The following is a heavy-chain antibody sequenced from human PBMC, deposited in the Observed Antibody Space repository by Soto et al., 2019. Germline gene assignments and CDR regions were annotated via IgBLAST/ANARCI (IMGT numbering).Heavy chain of an antibody. Sequence: QLQLQESGSGLVKPSQTLSLTCAVSGGSISSGGYSWSWIRQPPGKGLEWLGYIYHSGSTYYNPSXQXRVPLSVDRSKNQFSLQLRSVTAADTAVYYCARTPDIWGRGTMGTVSS. V-gene: IGHV4-30-2*01. J-gene: IGHJ3*02. CDR1: GGSISSGGYS. CDR3: ARTPDI. CDR2: IYHSGST.